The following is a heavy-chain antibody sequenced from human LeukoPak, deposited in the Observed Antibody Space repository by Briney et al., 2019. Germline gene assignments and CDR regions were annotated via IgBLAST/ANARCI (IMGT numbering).Heavy chain of an antibody. J-gene: IGHJ4*02. CDR2: IDQNGRVK. D-gene: IGHD6-19*01. V-gene: IGHV3-7*01. CDR1: QLPFSYHW. CDR3: ARDRTASGWLTNYFDY. Sequence: QTGGSLRLSCAASQLPFSYHWMSWVRQAPGKGLEWVANIDQNGRVKFYVDSVKGRFTISRDNAQNSLFLQMNSLRAEDTAVYYCARDRTASGWLTNYFDYWGQGALVTVSS.